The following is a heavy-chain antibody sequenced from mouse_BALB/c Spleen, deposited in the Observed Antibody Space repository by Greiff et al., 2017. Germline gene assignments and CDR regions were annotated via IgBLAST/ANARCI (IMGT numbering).Heavy chain of an antibody. CDR3: ARGLLQDFFDY. D-gene: IGHD1-1*01. Sequence: VQLQQSGAELVKPGASVKLSCKTSGYTFTSYWIQWVKQRPGQGLGWIGEIFPGTGTTYYNEKFKGKATLTIDTSSSTAYMQLSSLTSEDSAVYFCARGLLQDFFDYWGQGTTLTVSS. CDR2: IFPGTGTT. V-gene: IGHV1S132*01. J-gene: IGHJ2*01. CDR1: GYTFTSYW.